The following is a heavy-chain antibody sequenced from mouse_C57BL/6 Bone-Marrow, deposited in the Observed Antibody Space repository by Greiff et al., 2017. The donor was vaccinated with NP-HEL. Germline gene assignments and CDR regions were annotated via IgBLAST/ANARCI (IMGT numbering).Heavy chain of an antibody. CDR3: ARRRVITTVVEGYYVDY. CDR1: GYSFTDYN. V-gene: IGHV1-39*01. CDR2: INPNYGTT. Sequence: EVQLQESGPELVKPGASVKISCKASGYSFTDYNMNWVKQSTGKSLEWIGVINPNYGTTSYNQKFKGKATLTVDQSSSTAYMQLNSLTSEDSAVYYCARRRVITTVVEGYYVDYWGQGTTLTVSS. J-gene: IGHJ2*01. D-gene: IGHD1-1*01.